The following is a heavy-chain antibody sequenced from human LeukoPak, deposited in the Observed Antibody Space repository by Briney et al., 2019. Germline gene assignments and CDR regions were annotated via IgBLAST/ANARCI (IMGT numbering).Heavy chain of an antibody. CDR1: GFAFGDYW. CDR2: IKKDGSEK. V-gene: IGHV3-7*03. D-gene: IGHD6-19*01. CDR3: AKDRRYSSGWYVFDY. Sequence: GGSLRLSCAASGFAFGDYWMTWVRQAPGKGLEWVANIKKDGSEKYYVASVRGRFTISRDNAKNSLYLQMNSLRAEDTALYYCAKDRRYSSGWYVFDYWGQGILVTVSS. J-gene: IGHJ4*02.